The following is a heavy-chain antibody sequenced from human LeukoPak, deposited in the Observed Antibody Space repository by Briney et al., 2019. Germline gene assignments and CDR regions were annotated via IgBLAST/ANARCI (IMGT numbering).Heavy chain of an antibody. Sequence: SVKVSCKASGGTFSSYAISWVRQAPGQGLEWMGRIIPILGIANYAQKFQGRVTITADKSTSTVYMELSSLRSEDTAVYYCARDLMDSSSEDYFDYWGQGTLVTVSS. J-gene: IGHJ4*02. D-gene: IGHD6-6*01. V-gene: IGHV1-69*04. CDR2: IIPILGIA. CDR3: ARDLMDSSSEDYFDY. CDR1: GGTFSSYA.